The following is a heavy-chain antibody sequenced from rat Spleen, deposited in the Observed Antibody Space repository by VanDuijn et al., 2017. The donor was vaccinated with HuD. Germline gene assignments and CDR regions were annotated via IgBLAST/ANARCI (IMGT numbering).Heavy chain of an antibody. J-gene: IGHJ2*01. V-gene: IGHV5-25*01. Sequence: EVQLVESGGGLVQPGRSMKLSCAASGFTFSNSYMAWVRQAPTKGLEWVASISMGGYNTYYRDSVKDRFSISRDDAKSTLYLQMDSLRSEDTATYYCAVAGYGYWGQGVMVTVPS. CDR2: ISMGGYNT. D-gene: IGHD1-7*01. CDR1: GFTFSNSY. CDR3: AVAGYGY.